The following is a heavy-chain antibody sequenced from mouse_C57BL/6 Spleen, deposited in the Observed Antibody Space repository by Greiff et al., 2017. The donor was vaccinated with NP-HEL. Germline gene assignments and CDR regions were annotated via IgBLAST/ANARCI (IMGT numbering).Heavy chain of an antibody. J-gene: IGHJ3*01. Sequence: VMLVESGAELVKPGASVKISCKASGYAFSSYWMNWVKQRPGKGLEWIGQIYPGDGDTNYNGKFKGKATLTADKSSSTAYMQLSSLTSEDSAVYFCARGDGDYDKAWFAYWGQGTLVTVSA. CDR1: GYAFSSYW. D-gene: IGHD2-4*01. CDR2: IYPGDGDT. V-gene: IGHV1-80*01. CDR3: ARGDGDYDKAWFAY.